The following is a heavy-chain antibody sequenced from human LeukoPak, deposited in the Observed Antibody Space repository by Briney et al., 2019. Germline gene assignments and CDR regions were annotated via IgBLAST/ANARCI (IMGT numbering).Heavy chain of an antibody. CDR1: GYSISSGYY. J-gene: IGHJ4*02. CDR2: IYHSGST. CDR3: ARDLYYYDSSGPVLDY. V-gene: IGHV4-38-2*02. D-gene: IGHD3-22*01. Sequence: PSETLSLTCTVSGYSISSGYYWGWIRQPPGKGLEWIGSIYHSGSTYYNPSLKSRVTISVDTSKNQFSLKLSSVTAADTAVYYCARDLYYYDSSGPVLDYWGQGTLVTVSS.